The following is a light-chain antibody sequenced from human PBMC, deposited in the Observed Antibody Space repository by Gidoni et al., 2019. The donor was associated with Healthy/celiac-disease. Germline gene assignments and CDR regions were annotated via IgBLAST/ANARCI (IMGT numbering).Light chain of an antibody. CDR2: QDS. Sequence: SYERTQQPSVSASPGQTASITCSGDKLGDKYACWYQQKPGQSPVLVIYQDSKRPSGIPERFSGSNSGNTATLTISGTQAMDEADYYCQAWDSSTYVVFGGGTKLTVL. J-gene: IGLJ2*01. CDR1: KLGDKY. CDR3: QAWDSSTYVV. V-gene: IGLV3-1*01.